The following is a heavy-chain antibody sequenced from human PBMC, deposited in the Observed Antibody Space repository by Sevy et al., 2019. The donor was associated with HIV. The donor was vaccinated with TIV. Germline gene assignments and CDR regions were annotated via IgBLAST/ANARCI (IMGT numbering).Heavy chain of an antibody. V-gene: IGHV4-4*02. CDR2: VYHSGTT. J-gene: IGHJ1*01. Sequence: SENLSLTCAVSDGSIRSSHWWSWVRQPPGKGLQWIGEVYHSGTTNYNPSLKSRVTVSIDKSKNQFSLKLSSVTAADTAVYYCARLTGGVDSGFQHWGQGTLVTVSS. D-gene: IGHD3-16*01. CDR3: ARLTGGVDSGFQH. CDR1: DGSIRSSHW.